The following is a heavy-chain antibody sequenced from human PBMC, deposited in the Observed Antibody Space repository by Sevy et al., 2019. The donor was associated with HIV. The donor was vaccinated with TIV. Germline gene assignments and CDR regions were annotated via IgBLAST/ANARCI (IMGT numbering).Heavy chain of an antibody. J-gene: IGHJ4*02. CDR1: GGTFSSYA. Sequence: ASVKVSCKASGGTFSSYAISRVRQAPGQGLEWMGGIIPIFGTANYAQKFQGRVTITADKSTSTAYMELSSLRSEDTAVYYCAARYYDFWSGYSPYRTPPHFDYWGQGTLVTVSS. CDR2: IIPIFGTA. V-gene: IGHV1-69*06. D-gene: IGHD3-3*01. CDR3: AARYYDFWSGYSPYRTPPHFDY.